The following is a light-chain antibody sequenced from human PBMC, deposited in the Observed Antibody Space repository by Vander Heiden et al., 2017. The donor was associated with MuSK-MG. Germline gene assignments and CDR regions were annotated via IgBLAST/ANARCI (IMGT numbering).Light chain of an antibody. CDR2: RAS. V-gene: IGKV1-5*03. CDR3: HQDNSFPYT. Sequence: DIQMTQSPSTLSASVGDRVTITCRASQNIINWFAWYQQKPGKAPKLLIYRASTLESGVPSRFSGSGSGTEFTLTINSLQPDDFATYYCHQDNSFPYTFGQGTKLEIK. CDR1: QNIINW. J-gene: IGKJ2*01.